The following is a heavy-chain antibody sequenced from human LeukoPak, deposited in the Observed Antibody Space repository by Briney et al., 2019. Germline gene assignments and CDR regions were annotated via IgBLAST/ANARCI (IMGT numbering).Heavy chain of an antibody. V-gene: IGHV4-59*01. CDR3: ARDNGLYFDY. J-gene: IGHJ4*02. CDR1: GGSISSYY. CDR2: IYYSGST. Sequence: PSETLSLTCTVSGGSISSYYWSWIRQPPGKGLEWIGYIYYSGSTNYNPSLKSRVTISVDTSKNQFSLKLSSMTAADTAVYYCARDNGLYFDYWGQGTLVTVSS.